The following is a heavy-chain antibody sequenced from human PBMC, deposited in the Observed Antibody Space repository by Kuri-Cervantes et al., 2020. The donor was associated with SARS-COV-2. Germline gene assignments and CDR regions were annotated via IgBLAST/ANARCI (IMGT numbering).Heavy chain of an antibody. CDR2: IYYSGST. D-gene: IGHD2-15*01. CDR3: ARGDCSGGSCYGMDV. Sequence: SETLSLTCTVSGGSISSYYWSWIRQPPGKGLEWIGYIYYSGSTNYNPSRKSRVTISVDTSKNQFSLKLSSVTAADTAVYYCARGDCSGGSCYGMDVWGQGTTVTVSS. J-gene: IGHJ6*02. V-gene: IGHV4-59*01. CDR1: GGSISSYY.